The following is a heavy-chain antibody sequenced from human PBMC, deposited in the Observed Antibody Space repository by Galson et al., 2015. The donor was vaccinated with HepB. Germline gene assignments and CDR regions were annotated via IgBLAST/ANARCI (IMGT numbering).Heavy chain of an antibody. J-gene: IGHJ3*02. V-gene: IGHV3-7*03. CDR1: GFTFSHYW. Sequence: SLRLSCAASGFTFSHYWMTWVRQAPGKGLECVANIKRDGNEKDYVDSVKGRFIISRDNAKNSLYLQLNSLRAEDTAVYYCARVRSILSGSFTSRSDAFDIWGQGTMVTVSS. CDR3: ARVRSILSGSFTSRSDAFDI. CDR2: IKRDGNEK. D-gene: IGHD1-26*01.